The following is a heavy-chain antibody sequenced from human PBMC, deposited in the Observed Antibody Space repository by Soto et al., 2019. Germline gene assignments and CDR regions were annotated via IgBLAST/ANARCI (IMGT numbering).Heavy chain of an antibody. D-gene: IGHD3-3*01. V-gene: IGHV1-18*01. CDR3: ARDGRAFSIFGETMDV. J-gene: IGHJ6*02. Sequence: VHLLQSGGEVKKPGASVKVSCKTSGYIFTNYAINWVRQAPGQGLEWMGWISAYNGDTKYAQRFQGRLTVTTDPSTTPAYMELGSLRSDDTAVYYCARDGRAFSIFGETMDVWGQGTTVTVSS. CDR2: ISAYNGDT. CDR1: GYIFTNYA.